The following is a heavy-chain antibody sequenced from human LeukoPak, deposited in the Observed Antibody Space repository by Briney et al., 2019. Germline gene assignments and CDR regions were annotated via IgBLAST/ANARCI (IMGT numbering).Heavy chain of an antibody. Sequence: GGSLRLSCAASGFTFSNYAMSWVRQAPGKGLGWVSGISAGGGSTYYADSGKGRFTISRDNAKNSLFLQMNSLRAEDTAVYYCAREGSDWNYYYYIDVWGKGTTVTISS. D-gene: IGHD6-19*01. J-gene: IGHJ6*03. V-gene: IGHV3-23*01. CDR3: AREGSDWNYYYYIDV. CDR2: ISAGGGST. CDR1: GFTFSNYA.